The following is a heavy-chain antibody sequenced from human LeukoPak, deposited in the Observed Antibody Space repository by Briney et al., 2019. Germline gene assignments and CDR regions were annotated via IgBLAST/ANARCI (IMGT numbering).Heavy chain of an antibody. CDR1: GYAFSAYY. V-gene: IGHV1-2*02. D-gene: IGHD6-6*01. CDR2: INPNSGGT. CDR3: ARDSYSSSSGGSY. J-gene: IGHJ4*02. Sequence: ASVKVSCKASGYAFSAYYMHWVRQAPGQGLEWMGWINPNSGGTNYAQKFQGRVTMTRDTSISTAYMELSRLRSGDTAVYYCARDSYSSSSGGSYWGQGTLVTVSS.